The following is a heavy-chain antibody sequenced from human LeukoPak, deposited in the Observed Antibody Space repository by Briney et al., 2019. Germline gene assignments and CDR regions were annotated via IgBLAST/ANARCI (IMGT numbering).Heavy chain of an antibody. CDR2: ISSMSSTI. V-gene: IGHV3-48*01. CDR3: ARGSYDSSGYYSGAGARADY. J-gene: IGHJ4*02. D-gene: IGHD3-22*01. Sequence: PGGSLRLSCAASEFTFSSYSMNWVRQAPGKGLEWVSYISSMSSTIYYAASVKARFTISRDNAKNSLYLQINSLTAQDTAVYYCARGSYDSSGYYSGAGARADYWGQGTLVTVSS. CDR1: EFTFSSYS.